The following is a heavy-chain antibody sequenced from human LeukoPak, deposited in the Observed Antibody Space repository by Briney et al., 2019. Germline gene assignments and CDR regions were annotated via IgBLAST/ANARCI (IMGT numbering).Heavy chain of an antibody. J-gene: IGHJ3*02. Sequence: GGSLRLSCAASGFTFSSYWMSWVRQAPGKGLEWVSAISGSGGSTYYADSVKGRFTISRDNSKNTLYLQMNSLRAEDTAVYYCARVKTPKGYSYGYYDAFDIWGQGTMVTVSS. CDR3: ARVKTPKGYSYGYYDAFDI. CDR2: ISGSGGST. V-gene: IGHV3-23*01. CDR1: GFTFSSYW. D-gene: IGHD5-18*01.